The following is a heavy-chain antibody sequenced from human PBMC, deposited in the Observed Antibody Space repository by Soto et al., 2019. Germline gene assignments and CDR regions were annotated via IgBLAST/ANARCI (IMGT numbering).Heavy chain of an antibody. J-gene: IGHJ4*02. Sequence: EVQLLESGGGLVQPGGSLRLSCAASGFNFSSYAMTWVRQAPGKGLEWVSAIRLSGDSTYYADSVKGRFTISRDNSKNTLYLQMNSLRAEDTAVYYCARGQSSLLLDCWGQGILVTVSS. D-gene: IGHD2-8*02. CDR3: ARGQSSLLLDC. CDR2: IRLSGDST. V-gene: IGHV3-23*01. CDR1: GFNFSSYA.